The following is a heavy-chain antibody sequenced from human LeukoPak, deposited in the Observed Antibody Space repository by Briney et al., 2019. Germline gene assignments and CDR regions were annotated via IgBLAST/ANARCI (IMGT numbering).Heavy chain of an antibody. CDR3: ARATWDPNYYYYMDV. Sequence: GGSLRLSCAASGFNFNIFTMNWVRQAPGKGLEWVSSISSSSSYIYYADSVKGRFTISRDNAKNSLYLQMNSLRAEDTAVYFCARATWDPNYYYYMDVWGSGTTVTISS. J-gene: IGHJ6*03. CDR2: ISSSSSYI. D-gene: IGHD1-26*01. CDR1: GFNFNIFT. V-gene: IGHV3-21*01.